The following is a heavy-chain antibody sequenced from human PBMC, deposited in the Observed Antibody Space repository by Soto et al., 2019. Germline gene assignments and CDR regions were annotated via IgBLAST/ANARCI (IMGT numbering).Heavy chain of an antibody. CDR2: IYYSGST. J-gene: IGHJ5*02. CDR1: GGSISSYY. Sequence: SETLSLPCTVSGGSISSYYWSWIRQPPGKGLEWIGYIYYSGSTNYNPSLKSRVTISVDTSKNQFSLKLSSVTAADTAVYYCAREIAVAGTDWFDPWGQGTLVTVSS. V-gene: IGHV4-59*08. CDR3: AREIAVAGTDWFDP. D-gene: IGHD6-19*01.